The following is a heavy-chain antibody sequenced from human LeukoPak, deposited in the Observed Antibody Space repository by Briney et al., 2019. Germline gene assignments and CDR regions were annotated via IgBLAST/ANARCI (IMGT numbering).Heavy chain of an antibody. V-gene: IGHV3-66*01. J-gene: IGHJ3*02. CDR1: GFSFSSNY. CDR3: AAGIIVLATDAFDI. Sequence: PGGSLRLSCAASGFSFSSNYMSWVRQAPGKGLEWVSVIYSGGSTYYADSVKGRFTISRDNSKNTLYLQMNSLRAEDTAVYYCAAGIIVLATDAFDIWGQGTMVTVSS. CDR2: IYSGGST. D-gene: IGHD3-22*01.